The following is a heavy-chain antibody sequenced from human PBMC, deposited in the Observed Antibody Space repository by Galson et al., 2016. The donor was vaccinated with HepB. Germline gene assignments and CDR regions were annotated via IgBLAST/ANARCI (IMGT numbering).Heavy chain of an antibody. Sequence: SLRLSCAASGFTFSRYDMHWVRQAPGKGLEWVAVIWYDGSKKHYVDSVKGRFTISRDNSKSTLYLQMNSLRAEDTAVYYCARDVGADGYEFAYWGQGTRVTVSS. D-gene: IGHD5-12*01. CDR3: ARDVGADGYEFAY. J-gene: IGHJ4*02. CDR2: IWYDGSKK. CDR1: GFTFSRYD. V-gene: IGHV3-33*01.